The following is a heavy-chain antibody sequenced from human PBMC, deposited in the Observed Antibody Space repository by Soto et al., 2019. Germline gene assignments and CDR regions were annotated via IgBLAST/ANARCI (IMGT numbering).Heavy chain of an antibody. CDR1: GGTFSSYA. CDR3: ASDIVVVPAAIRIDYYYYGMDV. V-gene: IGHV1-69*01. J-gene: IGHJ6*02. D-gene: IGHD2-2*01. Sequence: QVQLVQSGAEVKKPGSSVKFSCKASGGTFSSYAISWVRQAPGQGLEWMGGIIPIFGTANYAQKFQGRVTITADESTSTAYMELSSLRSEDTAVYYCASDIVVVPAAIRIDYYYYGMDVWGQGTTVTVSS. CDR2: IIPIFGTA.